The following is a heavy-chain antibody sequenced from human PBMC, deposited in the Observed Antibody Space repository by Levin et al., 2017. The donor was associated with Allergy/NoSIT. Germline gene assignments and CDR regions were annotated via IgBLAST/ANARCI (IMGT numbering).Heavy chain of an antibody. CDR2: ISYDGSNK. D-gene: IGHD2-15*01. V-gene: IGHV3-30*18. Sequence: GGSLRLSCAASGFTFSSYGMHWVRQAPGKGLEWVAVISYDGSNKYYADSVKGRFTISRDNSKNTLYLQMNSLRAEDTAVYYCAKDRGGPLLPPGFGMDVWGQGTTVTVSS. J-gene: IGHJ6*02. CDR1: GFTFSSYG. CDR3: AKDRGGPLLPPGFGMDV.